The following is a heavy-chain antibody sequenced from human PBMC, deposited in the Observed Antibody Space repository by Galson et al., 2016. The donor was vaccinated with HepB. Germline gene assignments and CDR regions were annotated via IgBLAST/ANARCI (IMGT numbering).Heavy chain of an antibody. V-gene: IGHV1-18*01. CDR2: ISAYSGST. D-gene: IGHD5/OR15-5a*01. J-gene: IGHJ6*02. Sequence: SVKVSCQASGYTFTNYGISWVRQAPGQGLEWMGWISAYSGSTNYAQNLQGRVTMTTDTSTSTAYMELKSLRSDDTAVYYCATSQSVFDRGPIPSYYFALDVWGLGTTVTVSS. CDR3: ATSQSVFDRGPIPSYYFALDV. CDR1: GYTFTNYG.